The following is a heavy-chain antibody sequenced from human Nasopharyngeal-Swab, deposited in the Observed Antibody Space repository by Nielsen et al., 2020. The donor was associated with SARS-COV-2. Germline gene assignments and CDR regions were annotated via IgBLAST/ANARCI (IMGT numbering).Heavy chain of an antibody. CDR3: ARAGNYRFDY. J-gene: IGHJ4*02. Sequence: GTLRSSCAGPGGAFRSKRMHWGRQAPGQGLVWVSRMHSDGRTINYADSVKGRFTISSDNAPNTLYLQMNSLRDEDTAVYYCARAGNYRFDYWGQGTLVTVSS. CDR2: MHSDGRTI. D-gene: IGHD1-7*01. CDR1: GGAFRSKR. V-gene: IGHV3-74*01.